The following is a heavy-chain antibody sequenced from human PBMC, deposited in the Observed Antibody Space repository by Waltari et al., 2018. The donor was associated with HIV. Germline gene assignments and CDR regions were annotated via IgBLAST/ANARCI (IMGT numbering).Heavy chain of an antibody. J-gene: IGHJ5*01. CDR3: ARENEYGSGLNWFDF. CDR2: VSSDGSIA. V-gene: IGHV3-74*01. D-gene: IGHD1-1*01. Sequence: EVQLVESGGGLVQPGGSLRLSCAASGFSFSSYWMHWVRQAPGKGLGWVSRVSSDGSIATYADSVKGRFSISRDNAKNTLYVQMNSLRAEDTAVYYCARENEYGSGLNWFDFWGQGALVTVSS. CDR1: GFSFSSYW.